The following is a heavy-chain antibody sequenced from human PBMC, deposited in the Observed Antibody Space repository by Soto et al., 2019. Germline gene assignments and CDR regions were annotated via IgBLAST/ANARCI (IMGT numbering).Heavy chain of an antibody. J-gene: IGHJ4*02. CDR1: GFTFSSYA. D-gene: IGHD6-19*01. CDR3: AKNLAVAGNSHRGVDY. V-gene: IGHV3-23*01. Sequence: PGGSLRLSCAASGFTFSSYAMSWVRQAPGKGLEWVSAISGSGGSTYYADSVKGRFTISRDNSKNTLYLQMNSLRAEDTAVYYCAKNLAVAGNSHRGVDYWGQGTLVTVSS. CDR2: ISGSGGST.